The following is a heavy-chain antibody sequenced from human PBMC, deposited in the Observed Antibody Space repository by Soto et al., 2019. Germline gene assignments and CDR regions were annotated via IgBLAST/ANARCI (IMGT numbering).Heavy chain of an antibody. CDR1: GRSISGYY. J-gene: IGHJ6*02. D-gene: IGHD2-21*02. V-gene: IGHV4-59*01. CDR3: ARDLWGYCGTDCYPLDV. Sequence: SETLSLTCTVSGRSISGYYWSWIRQPPGEGLEWIGYIYNTGSTVYNPSFKSRVSISVDTSKNQFSLKLNSVTAADTAVYYCARDLWGYCGTDCYPLDVWGQGTTVT. CDR2: IYNTGST.